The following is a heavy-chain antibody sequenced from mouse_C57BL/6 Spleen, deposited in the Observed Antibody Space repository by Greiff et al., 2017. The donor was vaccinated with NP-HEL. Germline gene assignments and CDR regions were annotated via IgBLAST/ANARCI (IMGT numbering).Heavy chain of an antibody. CDR1: GFTFSDYG. V-gene: IGHV5-17*01. J-gene: IGHJ3*01. Sequence: EVQRVESGGGLVKPGGSLKLSCAASGFTFSDYGMHWVRQAPEKGLEWVAYIRSGSRTIYYADTVKVRFTLSRDTATSTLFLQMTSLRSEDTARYDGARRDDGSRDWDVDAWGKGT. CDR3: ARRDDGSRDWDVDA. CDR2: IRSGSRTI. D-gene: IGHD1-1*01.